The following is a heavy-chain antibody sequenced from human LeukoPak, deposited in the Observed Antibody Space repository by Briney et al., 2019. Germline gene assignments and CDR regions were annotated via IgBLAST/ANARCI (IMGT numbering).Heavy chain of an antibody. J-gene: IGHJ4*02. D-gene: IGHD1-26*01. CDR3: AREGGIVGALDY. V-gene: IGHV1-18*04. CDR1: GYTFTDHY. CDR2: IKAYNGDT. Sequence: ASVKVSCKASGYTFTDHYFHWLRQAPGQGLEWMGWIKAYNGDTNYAQKLQGRVTMTTDTSTSTAYMELRSLRSDDTAVYYCAREGGIVGALDYWGQGTLVTVSS.